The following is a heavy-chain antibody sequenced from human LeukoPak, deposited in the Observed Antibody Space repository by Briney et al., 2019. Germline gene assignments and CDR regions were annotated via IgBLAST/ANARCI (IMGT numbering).Heavy chain of an antibody. D-gene: IGHD3-22*01. Sequence: SETLSLTCTVSGGSSNNYYWSWIRQSAGKGLEWIGRVYTSGSTNYNPSLKSRVSMSVDTSKNQFSLRLRSVTAADTAVYYCARYSGYYYDTSGYTFDYWGQGNLVTVSS. CDR1: GGSSNNYY. CDR3: ARYSGYYYDTSGYTFDY. J-gene: IGHJ4*02. CDR2: VYTSGST. V-gene: IGHV4-4*07.